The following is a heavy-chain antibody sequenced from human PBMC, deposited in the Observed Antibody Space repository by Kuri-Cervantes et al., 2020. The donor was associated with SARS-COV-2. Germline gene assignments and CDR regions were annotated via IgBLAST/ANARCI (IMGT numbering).Heavy chain of an antibody. V-gene: IGHV4-38-2*02. D-gene: IGHD6-6*01. CDR1: GYSISSGYH. CDR2: IYHSGST. CDR3: ARQAVAVEYSSSSGAFDI. Sequence: GSLRLSCTVSGYSISSGYHWGWIRQPPGKGLEWIGSIYHSGSTYYNPSLKSRVTISVDTSKNQFSLKLSSVTAADTAVYYCARQAVAVEYSSSSGAFDIWGQGTMVTVSS. J-gene: IGHJ3*02.